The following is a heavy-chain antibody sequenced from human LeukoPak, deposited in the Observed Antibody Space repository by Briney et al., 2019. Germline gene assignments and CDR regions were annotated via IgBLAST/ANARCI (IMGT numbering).Heavy chain of an antibody. J-gene: IGHJ3*02. Sequence: GGSLRLSCAASGFTFSRDWMHWVHQVPGKGLVWVSRIDSDDGSTSYADSVRGRFTISRDNAKKTLYLQMNSLRVEDTAVYYCLVILTEPTSPSPDGLDIWGQGTMVTVSS. CDR3: LVILTEPTSPSPDGLDI. CDR1: GFTFSRDW. CDR2: IDSDDGST. D-gene: IGHD2-15*01. V-gene: IGHV3-74*01.